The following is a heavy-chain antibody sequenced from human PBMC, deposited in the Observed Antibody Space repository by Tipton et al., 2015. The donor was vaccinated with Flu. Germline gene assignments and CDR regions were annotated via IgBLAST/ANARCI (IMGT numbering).Heavy chain of an antibody. V-gene: IGHV5-51*03. CDR2: IYPGDSDA. Sequence: VQLVQSGAEVKKPGESLKISCKGSGYSFTNFWIGWVRQMPRKGLEWMGIIYPGDSDARYTPSFQGQVTFSADKSISTAYLQWNSLKASDTAIYYCVRPTYYDSRGNKRWVRFDYWGQGTLVTVSS. D-gene: IGHD3-22*01. CDR3: VRPTYYDSRGNKRWVRFDY. CDR1: GYSFTNFW. J-gene: IGHJ4*02.